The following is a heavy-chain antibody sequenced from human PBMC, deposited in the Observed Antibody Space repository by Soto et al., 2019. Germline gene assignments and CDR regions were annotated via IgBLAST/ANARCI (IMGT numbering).Heavy chain of an antibody. J-gene: IGHJ6*02. Sequence: PGGSLRLSCAASGLTFTNFGMHWVRQAPGKGLAWVAFISYDGLHQYYSDSVKGRFTVSRDNSINSFYLNMDSLRVGDTATYYCVRGTPTPGLDIWGRGTTVTVSS. CDR1: GLTFTNFG. CDR3: VRGTPTPGLDI. CDR2: ISYDGLHQ. D-gene: IGHD1-1*01. V-gene: IGHV3-30*03.